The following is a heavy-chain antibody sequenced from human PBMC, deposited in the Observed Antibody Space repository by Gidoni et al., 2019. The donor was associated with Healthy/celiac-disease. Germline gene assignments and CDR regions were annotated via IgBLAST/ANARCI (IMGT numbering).Heavy chain of an antibody. V-gene: IGHV4-34*01. CDR2: INHSGST. Sequence: QVQLQQWGAGLLKPSETLSLTCSVSGGSFSGYYWSWIRQPPGKGLEWIGEINHSGSTNYNPSLKSRVTISVDTSKNQFSLKLSSVTAADTAVYYCARGHRAGTLDYWGQGTLVTVSS. CDR1: GGSFSGYY. D-gene: IGHD6-19*01. J-gene: IGHJ4*02. CDR3: ARGHRAGTLDY.